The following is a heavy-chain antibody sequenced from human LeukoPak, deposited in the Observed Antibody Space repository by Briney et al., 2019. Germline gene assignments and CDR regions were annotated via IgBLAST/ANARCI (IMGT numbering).Heavy chain of an antibody. V-gene: IGHV3-23*01. D-gene: IGHD5-18*01. Sequence: GGSLRLSCAASGLTFSSYAMSWVRQAPGKGLEWVSAISGSGGSTYYADSVKGRFTISRDNSKNTLYLQMNSLRAEDTAVYYCAKHLLRNTAMVTGYYYYYYMDVWGKGTTVTVSS. CDR3: AKHLLRNTAMVTGYYYYYYMDV. CDR2: ISGSGGST. J-gene: IGHJ6*03. CDR1: GLTFSSYA.